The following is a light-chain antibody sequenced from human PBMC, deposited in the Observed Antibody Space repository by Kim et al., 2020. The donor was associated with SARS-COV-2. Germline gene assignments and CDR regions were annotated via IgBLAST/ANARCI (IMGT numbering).Light chain of an antibody. CDR1: SGDVGGYNY. J-gene: IGLJ2*01. CDR3: CSYAGSYGVV. CDR2: DVS. Sequence: GQSVTISGTGTSGDVGGYNYVSWYQQHPGKAPKLMIYDVSKRPSGVPDRFSGSKSGNTASLTISGLQAEDEADYYCCSYAGSYGVVFGGGTQLTVL. V-gene: IGLV2-11*01.